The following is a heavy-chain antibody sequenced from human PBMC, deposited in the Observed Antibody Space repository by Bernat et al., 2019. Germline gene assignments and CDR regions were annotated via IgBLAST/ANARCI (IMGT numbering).Heavy chain of an antibody. CDR3: ARDFGDEGHYYYGMDV. D-gene: IGHD3-10*01. V-gene: IGHV3-30-3*01. J-gene: IGHJ6*02. CDR2: ISYDGSDK. CDR1: GFTFSSYA. Sequence: QVQLVESGGGVVQPGRSLRLSCAASGFTFSSYAMHWVRQAPGKGLEWVAVISYDGSDKYYAASVKGRFTISRDNSKNTLYLQMNSLRAEDTAVYYCARDFGDEGHYYYGMDVWGQGTTVTVSS.